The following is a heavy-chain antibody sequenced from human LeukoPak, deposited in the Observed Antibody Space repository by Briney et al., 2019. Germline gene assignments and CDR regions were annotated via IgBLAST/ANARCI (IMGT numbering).Heavy chain of an antibody. CDR3: ARAADYGDYVGAFDT. CDR2: IYYSGGT. V-gene: IGHV4-39*07. D-gene: IGHD4-17*01. Sequence: SETLSLTCTVSGGSISSSSYYWGWIRQPPGKGLEWIGSIYYSGGTYYNPSLKSRVTISVDTSKNQFSLKLSSVTAADTAVYYCARAADYGDYVGAFDTWGQGTMVTVSS. CDR1: GGSISSSSYY. J-gene: IGHJ3*02.